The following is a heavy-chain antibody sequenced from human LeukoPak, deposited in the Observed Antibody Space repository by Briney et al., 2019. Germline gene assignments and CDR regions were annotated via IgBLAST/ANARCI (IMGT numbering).Heavy chain of an antibody. V-gene: IGHV3-30*02. CDR3: AKLLSQFDSSGYYYFEY. CDR2: IRYDGSNK. J-gene: IGHJ4*02. CDR1: GFTFSSYG. D-gene: IGHD3-22*01. Sequence: GGSLRLSCAASGFTFSSYGMHWVRQAPGKGLEWVAFIRYDGSNKYYADSVKGRFTISRDNSKNTVYLQMNSLRVEDTAVYYCAKLLSQFDSSGYYYFEYWGQGTLVTVSS.